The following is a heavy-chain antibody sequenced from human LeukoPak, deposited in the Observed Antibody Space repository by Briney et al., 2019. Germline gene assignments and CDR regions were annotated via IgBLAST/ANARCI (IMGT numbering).Heavy chain of an antibody. V-gene: IGHV3-66*01. CDR2: IYTGGGT. CDR1: GFTVSSHY. J-gene: IGHJ4*02. D-gene: IGHD4-17*01. CDR3: ARDLYD. Sequence: GGSLRLSCAVTGFTVSSHYMAWVRQAPGRGLEWVSVIYTGGGTVYADSVKGRFTISRDNFKNTVYLQMNSLTAEDTAVYFCARDLYDWGQGTLVTVSS.